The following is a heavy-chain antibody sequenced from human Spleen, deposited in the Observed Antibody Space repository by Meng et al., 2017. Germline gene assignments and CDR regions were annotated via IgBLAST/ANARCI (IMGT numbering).Heavy chain of an antibody. V-gene: IGHV4-30-4*01. Sequence: QVQLQESGPGLVKPSGTLSLTCTVSGASISSGEFYWSWLRQSPGKGLEWIGYIYNTGYSFYNPSLRSRVTLSIDTSNNQFSLRLTSMSAADTAVYYCARETVYSFIGGPFEYWGQGVLVTVSS. CDR1: GASISSGEFY. CDR3: ARETVYSFIGGPFEY. CDR2: IYNTGYS. D-gene: IGHD5-18*01. J-gene: IGHJ4*02.